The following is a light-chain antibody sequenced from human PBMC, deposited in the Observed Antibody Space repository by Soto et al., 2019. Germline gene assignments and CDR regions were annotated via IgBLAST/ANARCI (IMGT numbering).Light chain of an antibody. J-gene: IGKJ4*01. CDR3: QQYGGSPPLS. CDR1: QSVSSSY. Sequence: EIVLTQSPGTLSLSPGERATLSCRSIQSVSSSYLACYQQKPGQAPRLLIYGASSRATGIPDRFSGSGSGTDFTLTISRLEPEDFAVYYCQQYGGSPPLSFGGGTKV. V-gene: IGKV3-20*01. CDR2: GAS.